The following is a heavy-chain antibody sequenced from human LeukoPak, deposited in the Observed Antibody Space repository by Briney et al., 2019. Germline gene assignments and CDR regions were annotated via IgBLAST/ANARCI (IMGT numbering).Heavy chain of an antibody. Sequence: AASVKVSCKASGGTFSSYAISWVRQAPGQGLEWMGRIIPILGIANYAQKLQGRVTMTTDTSTSTAYMELRSLRSDDTAVYYCARGADCGGDCYPAYWGQGTLVTVSS. D-gene: IGHD2-21*02. J-gene: IGHJ4*02. V-gene: IGHV1-69*04. CDR2: IIPILGIA. CDR1: GGTFSSYA. CDR3: ARGADCGGDCYPAY.